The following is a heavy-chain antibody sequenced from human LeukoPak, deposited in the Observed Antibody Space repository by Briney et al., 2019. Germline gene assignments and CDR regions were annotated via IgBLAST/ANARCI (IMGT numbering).Heavy chain of an antibody. V-gene: IGHV1-69*06. J-gene: IGHJ4*02. CDR3: ARGIAVAGRPPYFDY. CDR2: IIPIFGTA. D-gene: IGHD6-19*01. CDR1: GGTFSSYA. Sequence: SVKVSCKASGGTFSSYAISWVRQAPGQGLEWMGGIIPIFGTANYAQKFQGRVTITADKSTSTAYMELSSLRSEDTAVYYCARGIAVAGRPPYFDYWGQGTLVTVSS.